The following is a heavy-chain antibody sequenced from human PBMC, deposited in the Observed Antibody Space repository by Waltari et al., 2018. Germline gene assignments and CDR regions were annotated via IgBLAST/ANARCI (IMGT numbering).Heavy chain of an antibody. Sequence: QVQLQESGPGLVKPSQTLSPTCTVPGGPISSGDYYWSWTRQPPGKGLEWIGYIYYSGSTYYNPSLKSRVTISVDTSKNQFSLKLSSVTAADTAVYYCAREKSGYYYMDVWGKGTTVTVSS. J-gene: IGHJ6*03. D-gene: IGHD3-10*01. CDR1: GGPISSGDYY. CDR3: AREKSGYYYMDV. V-gene: IGHV4-30-4*08. CDR2: IYYSGST.